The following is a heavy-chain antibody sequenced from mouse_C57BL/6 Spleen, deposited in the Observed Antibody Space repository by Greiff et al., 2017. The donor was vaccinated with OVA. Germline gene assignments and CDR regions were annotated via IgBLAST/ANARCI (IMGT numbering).Heavy chain of an antibody. CDR2: INPYSGDT. CDR1: GYSFTGYF. J-gene: IGHJ1*03. D-gene: IGHD1-1*01. V-gene: IGHV1-20*01. Sequence: VQLPQSGPELVKPGDSVKISCKASGYSFTGYFMNWVMQGHGKSLEWIGRINPYSGDTFYNQKFKGKATLTVDKSSSTAHMELRSLTSEDSAVYYGARGPTVVATNFDVWGTGTTVTVSS. CDR3: ARGPTVVATNFDV.